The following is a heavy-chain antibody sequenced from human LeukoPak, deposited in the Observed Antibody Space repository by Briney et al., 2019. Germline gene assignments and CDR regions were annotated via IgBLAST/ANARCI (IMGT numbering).Heavy chain of an antibody. CDR1: GFTFSSYW. Sequence: SGGSLRLSCAASGFTFSSYWMSWVRQAPGKGLEWVANIKQDGSEKYYVDSVKGRFTISRDNAKNSLYLQMSSLRAEDTAVYYCAREPSSGYDPPGYFDYWGQGTLVTVSS. D-gene: IGHD5-12*01. CDR3: AREPSSGYDPPGYFDY. CDR2: IKQDGSEK. J-gene: IGHJ4*02. V-gene: IGHV3-7*01.